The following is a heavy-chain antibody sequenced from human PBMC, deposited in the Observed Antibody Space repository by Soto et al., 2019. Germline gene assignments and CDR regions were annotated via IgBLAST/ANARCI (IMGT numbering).Heavy chain of an antibody. CDR2: ISSLGNDK. CDR3: PKDRDIGAGSYNFES. Sequence: GGSLRLSCAASAFTFNNFAMHWVRQAPGKGLEWVAVISSLGNDKYYADSVKGRFTISRDNSKSTLYLQMNSLRAEDTAVYYCPKDRDIGAGSYNFESWGQGTLVTVSS. V-gene: IGHV3-30*18. J-gene: IGHJ4*02. CDR1: AFTFNNFA. D-gene: IGHD6-13*01.